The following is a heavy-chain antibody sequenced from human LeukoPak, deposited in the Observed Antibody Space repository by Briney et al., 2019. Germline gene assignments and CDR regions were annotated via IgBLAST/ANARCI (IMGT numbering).Heavy chain of an antibody. J-gene: IGHJ6*02. V-gene: IGHV4-30-2*01. D-gene: IGHD1-26*01. Sequence: SETLSLTCAVSGGSVSSIDFSWSWIRQPPGKGLEWIGYIHHSRSTYYNPSLKSRVTISVDRSKSHFSLKLSSVTAADTAVYYCARGGVGASMDVWGQGTTVTVSS. CDR1: GGSVSSIDFS. CDR2: IHHSRST. CDR3: ARGGVGASMDV.